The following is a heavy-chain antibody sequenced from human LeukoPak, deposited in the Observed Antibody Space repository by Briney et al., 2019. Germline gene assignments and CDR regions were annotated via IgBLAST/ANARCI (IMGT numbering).Heavy chain of an antibody. Sequence: PGGSLRLSCAASGFTFSSFGMHWVRQAPGKGLEWVAVISYDGSNKYYADSVKGRFTISRDNSKSTLYLQMNSLRAEDTAVYYCAKSHRPVITMIRGSPDWFDPWGQGTLVTVSS. CDR1: GFTFSSFG. V-gene: IGHV3-30*18. J-gene: IGHJ5*02. CDR3: AKSHRPVITMIRGSPDWFDP. CDR2: ISYDGSNK. D-gene: IGHD3-10*01.